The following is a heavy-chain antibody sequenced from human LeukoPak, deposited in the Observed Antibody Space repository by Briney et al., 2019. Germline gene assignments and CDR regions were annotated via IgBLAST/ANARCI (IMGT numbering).Heavy chain of an antibody. D-gene: IGHD6-19*01. CDR3: AREISRGWYPVQYYFDY. J-gene: IGHJ4*02. V-gene: IGHV3-30-3*01. CDR1: GFTFSSYA. Sequence: GRSLRLSCAASGFTFSSYAMHWVRQAPGKGLEWVAVISYDGSNKYYADSVKGRFTISRDNSKNTLYLQMNSLRAEDTAVYYCAREISRGWYPVQYYFDYWGQGTLVTVSS. CDR2: ISYDGSNK.